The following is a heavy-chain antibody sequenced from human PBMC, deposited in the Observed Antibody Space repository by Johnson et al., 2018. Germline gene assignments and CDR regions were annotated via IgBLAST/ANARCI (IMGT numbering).Heavy chain of an antibody. CDR2: IYYGGPT. V-gene: IGHV4-59*01. D-gene: IGHD3-10*01. CDR1: GGSISTYY. J-gene: IGHJ5*02. Sequence: QVQLVQSGPGLVKPSETLSLTCTVSGGSISTYYWSWLRQPPGKGLEWIGYIYYGGPTNYNPSLKSRVTISLDTSNNQFSLNLSSVTAADTAVYYCARTPPMGRGWFDPWGQGTLVTVSS. CDR3: ARTPPMGRGWFDP.